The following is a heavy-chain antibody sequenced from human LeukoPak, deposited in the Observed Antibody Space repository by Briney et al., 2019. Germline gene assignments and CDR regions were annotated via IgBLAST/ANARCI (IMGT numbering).Heavy chain of an antibody. Sequence: GASVKVSCKASGGTFSSYAISWVRQAPGQGLECMGRIFPILGITNYAQKIQGRVTITADKSTSTAYIELSSLRSEDTAVYYCARESNTKVRGVISYWGQGTRVTVSS. J-gene: IGHJ4*02. CDR3: ARESNTKVRGVISY. D-gene: IGHD3-10*01. CDR1: GGTFSSYA. CDR2: IFPILGIT. V-gene: IGHV1-69*04.